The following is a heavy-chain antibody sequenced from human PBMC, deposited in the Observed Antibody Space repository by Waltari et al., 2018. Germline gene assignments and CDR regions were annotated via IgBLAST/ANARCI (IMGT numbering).Heavy chain of an antibody. CDR1: GGSISNYY. V-gene: IGHV4-59*01. CDR2: IHYRGNT. Sequence: QVQLQESGPRLVKPSETLSLTCSVSGGSISNYYWSWIRQPPGKGLEWIGNIHYRGNTIYNPSLKSRATISVDTSKSHFSLTLRSLSAADTAVYYCARDTPLGNYYYGLDVWGQGTTVSVSS. J-gene: IGHJ6*02. D-gene: IGHD3-16*01. CDR3: ARDTPLGNYYYGLDV.